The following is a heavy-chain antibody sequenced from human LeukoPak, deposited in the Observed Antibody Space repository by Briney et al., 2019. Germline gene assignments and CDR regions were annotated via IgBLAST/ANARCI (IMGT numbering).Heavy chain of an antibody. J-gene: IGHJ5*02. V-gene: IGHV1-2*02. D-gene: IGHD2-21*01. Sequence: GASVKVSCKASGYTFTRYYMHWVRQAPGQGLEWMGWINPNSGGTNYAQKFQGRVTMTRDTSISTAYMELSRLRSDDTAVYYCARVGSRGGDPWYDWFDPWGQGTLVTVSS. CDR2: INPNSGGT. CDR1: GYTFTRYY. CDR3: ARVGSRGGDPWYDWFDP.